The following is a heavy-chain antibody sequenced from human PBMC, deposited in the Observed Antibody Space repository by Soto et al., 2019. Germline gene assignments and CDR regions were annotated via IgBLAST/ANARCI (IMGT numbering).Heavy chain of an antibody. J-gene: IGHJ6*02. CDR2: VSGSGGTT. Sequence: QVHLVESGGGLVKPGGSLRLSCAGSGFTLSGYYMSWIRQAPGKGLEWVSYVSGSGGTTYYADSVKGRFTISRDNAKNSLYLHLNNRRVADTAVYYCARARPDLVQMVGETPGYYGMGVWGPGTTVTVSS. CDR3: ARARPDLVQMVGETPGYYGMGV. D-gene: IGHD2-8*01. V-gene: IGHV3-11*01. CDR1: GFTLSGYY.